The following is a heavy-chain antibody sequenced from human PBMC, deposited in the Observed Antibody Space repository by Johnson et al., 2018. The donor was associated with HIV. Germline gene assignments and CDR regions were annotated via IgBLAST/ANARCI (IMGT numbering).Heavy chain of an antibody. Sequence: VQLVESGGGVVQPGRSLRLSCAASGFTFSRYGMHWVRQDQGQGLEWVAVVWYDGSNKYYADSVKGRFTISRDNSKNTLYLQMNILRAEDKAVYYCAKQYCSGGSCPRGYAFDIWGQGTMVTVSS. CDR1: GFTFSRYG. J-gene: IGHJ3*02. CDR3: AKQYCSGGSCPRGYAFDI. CDR2: VWYDGSNK. D-gene: IGHD2-15*01. V-gene: IGHV3-33*06.